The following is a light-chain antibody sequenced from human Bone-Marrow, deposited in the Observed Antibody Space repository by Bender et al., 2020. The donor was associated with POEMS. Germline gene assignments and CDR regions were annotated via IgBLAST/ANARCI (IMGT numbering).Light chain of an antibody. CDR1: SSDVGNYDF. CDR3: SSYAGRITWV. Sequence: QSVLTQPPSASGSPGQSVTISCTGTSSDVGNYDFVSWYQQHPGKAPKLIIYDVSKRPSGVPDRFSGSKSGNTASLTISGLQAEDEADYHCSSYAGRITWVFGGGTKLTVL. V-gene: IGLV2-8*01. J-gene: IGLJ3*02. CDR2: DVS.